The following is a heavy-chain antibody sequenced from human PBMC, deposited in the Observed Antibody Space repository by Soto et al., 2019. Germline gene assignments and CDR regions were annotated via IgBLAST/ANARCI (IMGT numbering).Heavy chain of an antibody. CDR1: GYSISSGYY. V-gene: IGHV4-38-2*02. J-gene: IGHJ5*02. Sequence: KPSETLSLTCAVSGYSISSGYYWGWIRQPPGKGLEWIGSIYHSGSTYYNPSLKSRVTISVDTSKNQFSLKLSSVTAADTAVYYCAREGVVVVPAAIYWFDPWGQGTLVTVSS. CDR2: IYHSGST. D-gene: IGHD2-2*02. CDR3: AREGVVVVPAAIYWFDP.